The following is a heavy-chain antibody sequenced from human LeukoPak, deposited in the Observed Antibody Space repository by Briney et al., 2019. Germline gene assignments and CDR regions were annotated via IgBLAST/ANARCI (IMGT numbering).Heavy chain of an antibody. CDR2: IDHSGST. CDR3: ARSPSMVNFDI. J-gene: IGHJ3*02. V-gene: IGHV4-38-2*02. Sequence: SETLSLTCTVSGYSISSGYYWGWIRQPPGKGLEWTGSIDHSGSTYYNPSLRSRITISVDTSKNQFSLKLSSVTAADTAVYYCARSPSMVNFDIWGQGTMVTVSS. CDR1: GYSISSGYY. D-gene: IGHD4/OR15-4a*01.